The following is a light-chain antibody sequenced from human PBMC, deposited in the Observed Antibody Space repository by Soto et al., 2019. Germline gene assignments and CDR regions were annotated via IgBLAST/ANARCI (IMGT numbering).Light chain of an antibody. J-gene: IGKJ2*01. CDR3: QQYAGLPYT. V-gene: IGKV3-20*01. CDR2: GAS. CDR1: QSVSSTF. Sequence: EIVLTQSPGTLSLSPGERTTLSCRASQSVSSTFLAWYQQKSGRAPRLLIYGASIRATGIPDRFSGSGSGTDFSLTISRLEPEDFAVYYCQQYAGLPYTFGQGTKLEIK.